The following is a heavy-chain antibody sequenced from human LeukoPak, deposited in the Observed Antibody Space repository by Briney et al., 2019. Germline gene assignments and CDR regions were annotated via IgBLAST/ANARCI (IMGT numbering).Heavy chain of an antibody. V-gene: IGHV4-39*01. CDR2: LYYSGNT. CDR1: GCSISSSSYY. Sequence: SETLSLTCTVSGCSISSSSYYWGWIRQPPGKELEGIGSLYYSGNTYYNPSLKSRVTISVDTSKNQFSLKLSSVTAADTAVYYCARSRRVYSGFNWFDPWGQGTLVTVSS. CDR3: ARSRRVYSGFNWFDP. J-gene: IGHJ5*02. D-gene: IGHD5-12*01.